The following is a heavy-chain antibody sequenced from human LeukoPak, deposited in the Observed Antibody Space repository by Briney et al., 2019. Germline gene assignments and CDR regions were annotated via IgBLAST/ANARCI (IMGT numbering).Heavy chain of an antibody. J-gene: IGHJ4*02. CDR2: IYTSGST. D-gene: IGHD6-19*01. V-gene: IGHV4-61*02. CDR1: GGSISSGSYY. Sequence: PSQTLSLTCTVSGGSISSGSYYWSWIRQPAGKGLEWIGRIYTSGSTNYNPSLKSRVTISVDTSKNQFSLKLSSVTAADTAVYYCAGSGFATGWTFDYWGQGNLVTVSS. CDR3: AGSGFATGWTFDY.